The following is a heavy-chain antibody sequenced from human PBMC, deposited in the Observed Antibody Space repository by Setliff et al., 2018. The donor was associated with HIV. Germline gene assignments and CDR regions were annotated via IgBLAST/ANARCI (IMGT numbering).Heavy chain of an antibody. CDR2: IGGSTGST. V-gene: IGHV3-23*01. D-gene: IGHD3-10*01. CDR3: ARDQVANYYGSGIDY. Sequence: PGGSLRLSCAASGFAFDNYCMTWVRQAPGKGLEWVSAIGGSTGSTYYADSVKGRFTISTDNSKNTLYLQMNSLRAEDTAVYYCARDQVANYYGSGIDYWGQGTLVTAPQ. J-gene: IGHJ4*02. CDR1: GFAFDNYC.